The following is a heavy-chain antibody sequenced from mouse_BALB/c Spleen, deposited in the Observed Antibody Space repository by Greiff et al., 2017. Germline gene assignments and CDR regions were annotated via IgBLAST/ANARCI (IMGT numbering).Heavy chain of an antibody. V-gene: IGHV2-9*02. Sequence: QVQLKESGPGLVAPSQSLSITCTVSGFSLTSYGVHWVRQPPGKGLEWLGVIWAGGSTNYNSALMSRLSISKDNSKSQVFLKMSSLQTDDTAMYCCARSSDFDYWGQGTTLTVSS. CDR2: IWAGGST. CDR1: GFSLTSYG. D-gene: IGHD3-1*01. J-gene: IGHJ2*01. CDR3: ARSSDFDY.